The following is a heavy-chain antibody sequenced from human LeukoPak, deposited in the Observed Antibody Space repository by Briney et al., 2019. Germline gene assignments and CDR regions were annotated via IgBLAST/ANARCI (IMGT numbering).Heavy chain of an antibody. Sequence: GGSLRLSCAASGFTFSSYAMSWVRQAPGKGLEWVSAISGSGGSTYYADSVKGRFIISRDNSRNTLFLHMSSLRVEDTAVYFCARDPNGDYIGAFEFWGQGTMVTVSS. J-gene: IGHJ3*01. V-gene: IGHV3-23*01. CDR2: ISGSGGST. CDR3: ARDPNGDYIGAFEF. CDR1: GFTFSSYA. D-gene: IGHD4-17*01.